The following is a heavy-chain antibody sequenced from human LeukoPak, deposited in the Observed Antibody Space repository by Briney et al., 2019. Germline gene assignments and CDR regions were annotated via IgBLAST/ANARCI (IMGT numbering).Heavy chain of an antibody. Sequence: GGSLRLSCAASGFTFSSYAMHWVRQAPGKGLVYVSAISSNGGSTYYANSVKGRFTISRDNSKNTLYLQMGSLRAEDMAVYYCARGRVLRYFDWLSTDFDYWGQGTLVTVSS. J-gene: IGHJ4*02. CDR3: ARGRVLRYFDWLSTDFDY. CDR1: GFTFSSYA. CDR2: ISSNGGST. D-gene: IGHD3-9*01. V-gene: IGHV3-64*01.